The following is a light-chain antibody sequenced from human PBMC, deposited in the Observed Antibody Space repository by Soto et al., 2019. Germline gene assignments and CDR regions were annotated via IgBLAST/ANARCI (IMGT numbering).Light chain of an antibody. CDR1: QRVSSN. Sequence: ERVMTQAPATLSVSPGERATLSCRASQRVSSNLAWYQQKPGQAPRLLIYGASTRATCIPARFSGSGSGTAFTLPSSSLQSEDVAVYYCQQYNKWRPYTFGQGTKLEIK. CDR2: GAS. J-gene: IGKJ2*01. CDR3: QQYNKWRPYT. V-gene: IGKV3-15*01.